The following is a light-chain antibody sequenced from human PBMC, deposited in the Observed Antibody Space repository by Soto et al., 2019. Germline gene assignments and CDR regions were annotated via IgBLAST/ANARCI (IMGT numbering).Light chain of an antibody. V-gene: IGLV2-8*01. CDR2: EVS. CDR3: SSYAGSIWV. J-gene: IGLJ3*02. CDR1: SSDVGGYNF. Sequence: QSGLTQPPSASGSPGQSVTISCTGTSSDVGGYNFVSWYQQHPGKAPKLMIYEVSKRPSGVPDRFSGSKSGNTASLTVSGLQAEDEADYYCSSYAGSIWVFGGGTKLTVL.